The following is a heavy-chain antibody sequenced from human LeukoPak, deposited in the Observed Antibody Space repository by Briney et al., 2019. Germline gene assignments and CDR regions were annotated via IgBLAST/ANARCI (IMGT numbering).Heavy chain of an antibody. CDR3: AGSLAYCGGDCRLGDY. CDR1: GFTVSNNY. D-gene: IGHD2-21*02. CDR2: IYSVGST. J-gene: IGHJ4*02. V-gene: IGHV3-66*01. Sequence: GGSLRLSCAASGFTVSNNYMGWVRQAPAKGLEWVSVIYSVGSTYYADSVRGRFTISRDNSKNTLYLQMNSLRVEDTAVYYCAGSLAYCGGDCRLGDYWGQGALVTVSS.